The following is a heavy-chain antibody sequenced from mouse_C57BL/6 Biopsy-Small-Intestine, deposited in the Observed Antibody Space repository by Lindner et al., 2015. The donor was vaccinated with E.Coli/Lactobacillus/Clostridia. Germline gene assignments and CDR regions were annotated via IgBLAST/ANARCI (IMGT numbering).Heavy chain of an antibody. CDR1: GYTFTSYT. V-gene: IGHV1-4*01. CDR2: INPSSGYT. D-gene: IGHD1-1*01. J-gene: IGHJ2*01. Sequence: VQLQESGAELARPGASVKMSCKASGYTFTSYTMHWVKQRPGQGLEWIGYINPSSGYTEYNQKFKDKATLTADKSSSTAYMQLSSLTSEDSAVYYYARRGIITTVVAPDYWGQGTILTVSS. CDR3: ARRGIITTVVAPDY.